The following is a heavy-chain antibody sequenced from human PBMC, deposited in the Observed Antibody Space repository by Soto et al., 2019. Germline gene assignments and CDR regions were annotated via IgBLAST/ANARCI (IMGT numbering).Heavy chain of an antibody. CDR3: ANQRLALSADYYGMDV. V-gene: IGHV3-30*18. CDR1: GFTFSSYG. Sequence: GGSLRLSCAASGFTFSSYGMHWVRQAPGKGLEWVAVISYDGRNKYYADSVKGRFTISRENSKNTMYLQMNSLRAEDTAVYYCANQRLALSADYYGMDVWGQGTTVTVSS. D-gene: IGHD6-19*01. CDR2: ISYDGRNK. J-gene: IGHJ6*02.